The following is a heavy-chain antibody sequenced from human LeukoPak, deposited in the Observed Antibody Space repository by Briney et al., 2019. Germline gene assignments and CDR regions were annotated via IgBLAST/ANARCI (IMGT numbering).Heavy chain of an antibody. CDR3: ARAKITAADIDRPFDP. V-gene: IGHV4-59*01. J-gene: IGHJ5*02. CDR2: IYYSGST. Sequence: SETLSLTCTVSGGSISSYYWSWIRQPPGKGLEWIGYIYYSGSTNYNPSLKSRVTISVDTSKNQFSLKLSSVTAADTALYYCARAKITAADIDRPFDPWGQGTLVTVSS. D-gene: IGHD6-13*01. CDR1: GGSISSYY.